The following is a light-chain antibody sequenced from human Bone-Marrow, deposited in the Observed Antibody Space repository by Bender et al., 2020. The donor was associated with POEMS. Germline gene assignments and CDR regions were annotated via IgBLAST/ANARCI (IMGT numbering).Light chain of an antibody. Sequence: QTVVTQEPSFSVSPGGTVTLTCGLRSGSVSTNYYPSWYQQTPGQPPRTLIYSTNIRSSGVPDRFSGSILGDKAALTITGAQAEDESHYYCLLYMGSGIKVFGGGTKVTVL. CDR3: LLYMGSGIKV. CDR2: STN. V-gene: IGLV8-61*01. J-gene: IGLJ3*02. CDR1: SGSVSTNYY.